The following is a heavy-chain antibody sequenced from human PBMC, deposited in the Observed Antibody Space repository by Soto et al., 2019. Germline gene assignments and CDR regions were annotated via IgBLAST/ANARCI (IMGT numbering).Heavy chain of an antibody. CDR1: GGTFSSYA. CDR2: IIPIFGTA. Sequence: QVQLVQSGAEVKKPGSSVKVSCQASGGTFSSYALSWLRQDPGPGLEWMGGIIPIFGTANYAQKFPGRVTINADEYTSTAYMELSSLRSEYTAVYYCAACRDGYSQVDYWGQGTLVTVSS. J-gene: IGHJ4*02. D-gene: IGHD5-18*01. V-gene: IGHV1-69*01. CDR3: AACRDGYSQVDY.